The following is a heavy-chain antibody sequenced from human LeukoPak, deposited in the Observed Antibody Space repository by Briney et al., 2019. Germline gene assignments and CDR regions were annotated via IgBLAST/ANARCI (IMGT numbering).Heavy chain of an antibody. CDR2: FDPEDGET. Sequence: ASVKVSCNVSGYTLTELSMHWVRQAPGKGLEWMGGFDPEDGETIYAQKFQGRVTMTEDTSTDTAYMELSSLRSEDTAVYYCATAPAFSGSYYDPFDYWGQGTLVTVSS. J-gene: IGHJ4*02. D-gene: IGHD1-26*01. V-gene: IGHV1-24*01. CDR3: ATAPAFSGSYYDPFDY. CDR1: GYTLTELS.